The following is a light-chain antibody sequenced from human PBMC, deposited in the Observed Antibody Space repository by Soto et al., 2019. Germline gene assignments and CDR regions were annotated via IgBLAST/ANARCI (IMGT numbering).Light chain of an antibody. J-gene: IGKJ2*01. CDR1: QSINSE. CDR2: GAS. V-gene: IGKV3-15*01. CDR3: QQGHNWPLT. Sequence: EIVMTQSPATLSLSPGERAALYCRASQSINSELAWYQQKPGQPPRLLIYGASTRATGVPARFTGSESGSEFTLTISGLQSEDFAVYYCQQGHNWPLTFGQGTRLEF.